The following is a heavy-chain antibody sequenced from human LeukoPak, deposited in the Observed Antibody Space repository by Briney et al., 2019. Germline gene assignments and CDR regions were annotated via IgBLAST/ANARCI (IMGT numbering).Heavy chain of an antibody. CDR1: GYAFSSYG. CDR2: VGPYNRKT. D-gene: IGHD1-7*01. Sequence: ASVKVSCKASGYAFSSYGIGWVRQSPGQGLEWMGWVGPYNRKTNYSQKFQCRVTMTTDTSTNTAYFERRMPRPDDTAVYYCARGAPRGVWNFSFDYWGQGTLVTVSS. CDR3: ARGAPRGVWNFSFDY. V-gene: IGHV1-18*01. J-gene: IGHJ4*02.